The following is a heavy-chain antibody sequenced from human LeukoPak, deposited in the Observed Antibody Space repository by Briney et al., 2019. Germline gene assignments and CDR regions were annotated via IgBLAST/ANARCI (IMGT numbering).Heavy chain of an antibody. D-gene: IGHD6-13*01. CDR2: IYISGST. J-gene: IGHJ2*01. CDR1: GGSISSYY. V-gene: IGHV4-4*07. CDR3: ARVAAVGSYWYFDL. Sequence: PSETLSLTCTVAGGSISSYYWSWIRQPAGKGREWIGRIYISGSTNYNPSLKSRLTSSVGTPKNQFSLNLSPVTAADTAVYDCARVAAVGSYWYFDLWGRGTLVTVYS.